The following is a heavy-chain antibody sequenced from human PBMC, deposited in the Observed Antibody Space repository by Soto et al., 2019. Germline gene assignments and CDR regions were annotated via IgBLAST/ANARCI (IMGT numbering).Heavy chain of an antibody. Sequence: GESLQFSCKASEYTFSIYWIAWVRQMLGQGLECMGIIYPGDSHTKYSPSFHGQGTSSADKSISTAYLQWSSLKASDTAMYYLETRERSTSLSGLDYW. D-gene: IGHD1-1*01. CDR2: IYPGDSHT. CDR1: EYTFSIYW. CDR3: ETRERSTSLSGLDY. J-gene: IGHJ4*01. V-gene: IGHV5-51*03.